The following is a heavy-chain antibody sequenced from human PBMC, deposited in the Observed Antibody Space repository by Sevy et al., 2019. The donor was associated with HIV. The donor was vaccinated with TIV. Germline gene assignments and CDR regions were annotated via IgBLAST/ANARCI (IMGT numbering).Heavy chain of an antibody. CDR2: IRYVGSDK. CDR3: AKDLAGPGRRYFDY. D-gene: IGHD6-13*01. CDR1: GFTFSNYG. V-gene: IGHV3-30*02. J-gene: IGHJ4*02. Sequence: GGSLRLSCAASGFTFSNYGMHWVRQVPGKGLEWVTFIRYVGSDKYYAASVKGRFTISRDDSKNTLYLQMDSLTPEDTAIYYCAKDLAGPGRRYFDYWGQGTLVTVS.